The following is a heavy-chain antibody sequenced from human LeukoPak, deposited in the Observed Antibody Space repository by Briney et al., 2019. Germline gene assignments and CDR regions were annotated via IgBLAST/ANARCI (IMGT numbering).Heavy chain of an antibody. Sequence: SVKVSCKASGGTFSSYAISWVRQAPGQGLEWMGGIIPIFGTANYAQKFQGRVTITADESTSTAYMELSSLRSEDTAVYYCATLMYYYDSSGPDYWGQGTLVTVSS. CDR2: IIPIFGTA. D-gene: IGHD3-22*01. CDR1: GGTFSSYA. CDR3: ATLMYYYDSSGPDY. V-gene: IGHV1-69*13. J-gene: IGHJ4*02.